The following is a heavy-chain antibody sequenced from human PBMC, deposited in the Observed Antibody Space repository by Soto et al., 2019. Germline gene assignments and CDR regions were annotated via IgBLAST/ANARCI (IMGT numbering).Heavy chain of an antibody. V-gene: IGHV1-69*13. J-gene: IGHJ3*02. Sequence: EASVKVSCKASGGTFSSYTISWVRQAPGQGLEWMGGIIPIFGTANYAQKFQGRVTITADESTSTAYMELSSLRSEDTAVYYCARDADRIAAAGTRAFDIWGQGTMVTVSS. CDR2: IIPIFGTA. CDR1: GGTFSSYT. D-gene: IGHD6-13*01. CDR3: ARDADRIAAAGTRAFDI.